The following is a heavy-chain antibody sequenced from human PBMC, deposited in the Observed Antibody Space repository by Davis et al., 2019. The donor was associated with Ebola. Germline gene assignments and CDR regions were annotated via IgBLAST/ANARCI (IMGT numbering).Heavy chain of an antibody. J-gene: IGHJ6*04. CDR2: IYSGAGGST. D-gene: IGHD3-3*01. Sequence: GGSLRLSCTASGFPVSNNYMTWVRQAPGKGLEWVSIIYSGAGGSTYYADSVKGRFTISRDNSKKTLYLQMNSLRAEDTAVYYCAKSGLSFGVVKYHYGMDVWGKGTTVTVSS. CDR3: AKSGLSFGVVKYHYGMDV. V-gene: IGHV3-53*01. CDR1: GFPVSNNY.